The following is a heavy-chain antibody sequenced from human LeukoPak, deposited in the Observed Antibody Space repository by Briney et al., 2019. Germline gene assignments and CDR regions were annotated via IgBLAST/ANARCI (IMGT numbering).Heavy chain of an antibody. D-gene: IGHD2-15*01. CDR3: ASSRGFLQVSPFDY. J-gene: IGHJ4*02. CDR1: GGSINSSSYY. Sequence: SETLSLTRTVSGGSINSSSYYWGWIRQPPGKGLEWIGSIYYSGSTYYNPSLKSRVTISVDTSKNQFSLKLSSVTAADTAVYYCASSRGFLQVSPFDYWGQGTLVTVSS. V-gene: IGHV4-39*01. CDR2: IYYSGST.